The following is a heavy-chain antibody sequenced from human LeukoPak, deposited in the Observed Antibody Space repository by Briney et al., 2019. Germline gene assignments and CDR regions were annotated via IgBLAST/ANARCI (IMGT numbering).Heavy chain of an antibody. CDR1: GGTFSSYA. CDR3: AREDESRFDP. V-gene: IGHV1-69*13. Sequence: GASVKVSCKASGGTFSSYAISWVRQAPGQGLEWMGGIIPILGTANYAQKFQGRVTITADESTSTAYMELSSLRSEDTAVYYCAREDESRFDPWGQGTLVTVSS. J-gene: IGHJ5*02. CDR2: IIPILGTA.